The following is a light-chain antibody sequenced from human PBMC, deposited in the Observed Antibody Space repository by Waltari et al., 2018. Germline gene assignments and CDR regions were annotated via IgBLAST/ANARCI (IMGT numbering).Light chain of an antibody. CDR3: QQYNSWPYT. V-gene: IGKV3-15*01. J-gene: IGKJ2*01. CDR1: QSISSN. Sequence: EIVMTQSPATLSVSPGERATLSCRASQSISSNLAWYQQKPGQAPRLLIYGPSTRASGIPARFSGSGSGTEVTLTISSMQSEDFAVYYCQQYNSWPYTFGQGTKLEIK. CDR2: GPS.